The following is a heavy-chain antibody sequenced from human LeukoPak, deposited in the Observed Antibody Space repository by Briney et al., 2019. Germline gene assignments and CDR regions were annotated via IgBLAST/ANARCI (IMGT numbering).Heavy chain of an antibody. Sequence: SETLSLTCAVYGGSFSGYYWSWIRQPPGKGLEWIGEINHSGSTNYNPSLKSRVTISVDTSKNQFSLKLSSVTAADTAVYYCARHLDSGSGSYYSYYYYYYMDVWGKGTTVTISS. D-gene: IGHD3-10*01. CDR2: INHSGST. V-gene: IGHV4-34*01. CDR1: GGSFSGYY. J-gene: IGHJ6*03. CDR3: ARHLDSGSGSYYSYYYYYYMDV.